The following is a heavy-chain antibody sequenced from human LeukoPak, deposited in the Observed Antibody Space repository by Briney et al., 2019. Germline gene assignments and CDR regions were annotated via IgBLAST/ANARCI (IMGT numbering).Heavy chain of an antibody. D-gene: IGHD3-16*01. V-gene: IGHV3-30*04. CDR3: AKKVPGGAFDY. Sequence: PGRSLRLSCAASGFTFSSYAMHWVRQAPGKGLEWVAVISYDGSNKYYADSVKGRFTFSRDNSKNTLYLQMNSLRAEDTAVYYCAKKVPGGAFDYWAQGTLVTVSS. CDR1: GFTFSSYA. CDR2: ISYDGSNK. J-gene: IGHJ4*02.